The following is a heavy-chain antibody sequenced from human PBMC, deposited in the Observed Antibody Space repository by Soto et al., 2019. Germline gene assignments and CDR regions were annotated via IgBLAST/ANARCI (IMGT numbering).Heavy chain of an antibody. CDR2: IYNSGPT. Sequence: QVQLQESGPGLVKPSQTLSLTCQVSGASISSGDYYWSWIRQHPGKGLEWIGYIYNSGPTYYNPPFKSRGTISVDTSKNQFSLKMASVSAADTAVYYCARDGAVPYGLDVSGHGTTVTVSS. J-gene: IGHJ6*02. CDR3: ARDGAVPYGLDV. V-gene: IGHV4-31*03. CDR1: GASISSGDYY. D-gene: IGHD3-16*01.